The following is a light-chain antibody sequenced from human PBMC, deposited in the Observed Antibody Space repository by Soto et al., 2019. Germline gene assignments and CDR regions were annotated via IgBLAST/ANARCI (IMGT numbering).Light chain of an antibody. CDR3: QQSGRP. CDR1: QSLTSDC. Sequence: EIVLTQSPGTLSLSPGERATLSCRASQSLTSDCLAWYQQKPRQPPRLLIHSASTRATGIPDRFSGSGSGTDFTLTISRLEPEDSAVYYCQQSGRPFGQGTKVDIK. V-gene: IGKV3-20*01. J-gene: IGKJ1*01. CDR2: SAS.